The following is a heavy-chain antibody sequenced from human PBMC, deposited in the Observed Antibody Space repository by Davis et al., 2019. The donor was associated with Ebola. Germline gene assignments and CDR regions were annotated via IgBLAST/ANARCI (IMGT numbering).Heavy chain of an antibody. Sequence: PGGSLRLSCAASGFTFSSYWMSWVRQAPGKGLEWVANIKQDGSNKYYADSVKGRFTISRDNSKNTLYLQMNSLRAEDTAVYYCARDMTPLAYCGGDCLFDYWGQGTLVTVSS. CDR1: GFTFSSYW. V-gene: IGHV3-7*01. J-gene: IGHJ4*02. CDR2: IKQDGSNK. CDR3: ARDMTPLAYCGGDCLFDY. D-gene: IGHD2-21*02.